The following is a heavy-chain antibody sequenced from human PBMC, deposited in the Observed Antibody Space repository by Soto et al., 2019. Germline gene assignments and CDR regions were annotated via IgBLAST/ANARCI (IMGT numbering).Heavy chain of an antibody. V-gene: IGHV3-23*01. CDR2: ISGNGANT. CDR1: GFTFINYA. J-gene: IGHJ4*02. Sequence: GGSLRLSCAASGFTFINYAMTWVRQAPGEGLEWVSTISGNGANTHYADSVKGRFSISRDNSKNTLYIQMNSLRADDTAVYYCAKDYGSSGYFFDYWGQGALVTVS. CDR3: AKDYGSSGYFFDY. D-gene: IGHD3-10*01.